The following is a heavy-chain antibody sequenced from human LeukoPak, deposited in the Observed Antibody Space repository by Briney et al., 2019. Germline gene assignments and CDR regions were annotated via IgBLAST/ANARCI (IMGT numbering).Heavy chain of an antibody. D-gene: IGHD6-13*01. CDR2: INPSGGST. V-gene: IGHV1-46*01. CDR1: VYTFTNYY. J-gene: IGHJ4*02. CDR3: ARGGRAGVVWGYSDY. Sequence: SVSVSCKSSVYTFTNYYIHWARQAPGRRLEWIGIINPSGGSTSYAQRFQGRVTMTSDTSTSTVYMDLSSLTSEDTAVYYCARGGRAGVVWGYSDYWGEGTLVSVSS.